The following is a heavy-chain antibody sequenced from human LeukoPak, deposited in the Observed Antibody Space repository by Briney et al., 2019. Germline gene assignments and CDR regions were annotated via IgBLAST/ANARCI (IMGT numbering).Heavy chain of an antibody. Sequence: PSETLSLTCTVSGYSISNGYYWGWMRQPPGKGLEWIGSIYHSGRTHYNPSPKSRVIISVDTSKNYFSLKLSSVTAADTAMYYCARDRDGYNSHFDYWGQGTLVTVSS. CDR1: GYSISNGYY. CDR2: IYHSGRT. J-gene: IGHJ4*02. CDR3: ARDRDGYNSHFDY. D-gene: IGHD5-24*01. V-gene: IGHV4-38-2*02.